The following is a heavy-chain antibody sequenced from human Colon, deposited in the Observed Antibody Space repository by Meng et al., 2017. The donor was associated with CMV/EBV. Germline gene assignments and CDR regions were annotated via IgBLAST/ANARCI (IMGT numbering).Heavy chain of an antibody. D-gene: IGHD1-14*01. CDR3: SANRGAHYYSYAMDV. CDR2: IDWSGRST. V-gene: IGHV3-20*04. J-gene: IGHJ6*02. CDR1: GFNFDDYG. Sequence: GESLKISCEGSGFNFDDYGMNWVRQAPGKGLEWVAGIDWSGRSTVYADSVKGRFTISRDNTKNSLYLQLDSLRAEDTAFYYCSANRGAHYYSYAMDVWGQGTTVTVSS.